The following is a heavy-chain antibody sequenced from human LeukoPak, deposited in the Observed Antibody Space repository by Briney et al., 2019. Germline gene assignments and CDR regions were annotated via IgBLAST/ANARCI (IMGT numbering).Heavy chain of an antibody. V-gene: IGHV3-21*04. CDR3: AKDKNYGDYGGAFDY. J-gene: IGHJ4*02. Sequence: GGSLRLSCAASGFTFSSYSMNWVRQAPGKGLEWVSSISSSSSYIYYADSVKGRFTISRGNSKNSLYLQMNSLRAEDTALYYCAKDKNYGDYGGAFDYWGQGTLVTVSS. D-gene: IGHD4-17*01. CDR2: ISSSSSYI. CDR1: GFTFSSYS.